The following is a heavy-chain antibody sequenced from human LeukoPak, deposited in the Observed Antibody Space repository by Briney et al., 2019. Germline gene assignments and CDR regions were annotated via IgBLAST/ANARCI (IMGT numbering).Heavy chain of an antibody. V-gene: IGHV4-38-2*02. J-gene: IGHJ4*02. CDR3: ARVGGHYYDSTGYYFDN. Sequence: SETLSLTCTVSGYSISSGYYWGWIRQPPGKGLEWIGSIYHSGSTYYNPSLKSRVTISVDTTKNQFSLSLTSVTAADTAVYYCARVGGHYYDSTGYYFDNWGQGTLVTVSS. CDR2: IYHSGST. D-gene: IGHD3-22*01. CDR1: GYSISSGYY.